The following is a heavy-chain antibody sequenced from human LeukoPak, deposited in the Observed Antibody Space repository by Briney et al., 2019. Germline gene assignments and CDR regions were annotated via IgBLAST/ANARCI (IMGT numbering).Heavy chain of an antibody. CDR1: GFNFSSYE. J-gene: IGHJ6*02. Sequence: GGSLRLSCAASGFNFSSYEMNWVRQAPGKGLEWVSYISNSGSTIYYADSVKGRFAISRDNAKNSLYLQTNSLRAEDTAVYYCARVKGYYGSRSGMDVWGQGTTVTVSS. V-gene: IGHV3-48*03. D-gene: IGHD3-10*01. CDR3: ARVKGYYGSRSGMDV. CDR2: ISNSGSTI.